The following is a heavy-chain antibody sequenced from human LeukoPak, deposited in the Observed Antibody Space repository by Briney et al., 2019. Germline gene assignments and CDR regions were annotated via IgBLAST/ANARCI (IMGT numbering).Heavy chain of an antibody. J-gene: IGHJ4*02. CDR3: ARDPMIAEVHY. CDR1: GFTFSDYY. V-gene: IGHV3-11*01. D-gene: IGHD3-22*01. Sequence: AGSLRLSCAASGFTFSDYYMSWIRQAPGKGLEWVSYISSSGSTIYYADSVKGRFTISRDNAKNSLYLQMNSLRAEDTAVYYCARDPMIAEVHYWGQGTLVTVSS. CDR2: ISSSGSTI.